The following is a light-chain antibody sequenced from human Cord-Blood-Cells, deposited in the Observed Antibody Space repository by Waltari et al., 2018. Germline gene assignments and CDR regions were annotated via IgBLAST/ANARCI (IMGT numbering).Light chain of an antibody. CDR3: QQYGSSPLT. Sequence: EIVLRQSQGTLSLSPGEGPPFPCRASQSVSSSYLAWYQQKPGQAPRLLIYGASSRATGIPDRFSGSGSGTDFTLTISRLEPEDFAVYYCQQYGSSPLTFGGGTKVEIK. CDR1: QSVSSSY. J-gene: IGKJ4*01. V-gene: IGKV3-20*01. CDR2: GAS.